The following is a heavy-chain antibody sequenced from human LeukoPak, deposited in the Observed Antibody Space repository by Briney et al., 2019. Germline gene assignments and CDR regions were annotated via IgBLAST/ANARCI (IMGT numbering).Heavy chain of an antibody. Sequence: SETLSLTCTVSGGSISSSSYYWGWIRQPPGKGLEWIGSIHYSGSTNYNPSLKSRVTISVDTSKNQFSLKLSSVTAADTAVYYCARPCRELMSCWFDPWGQGTLVTVSS. CDR1: GGSISSSSYY. V-gene: IGHV4-39*01. J-gene: IGHJ5*02. D-gene: IGHD1-7*01. CDR3: ARPCRELMSCWFDP. CDR2: IHYSGST.